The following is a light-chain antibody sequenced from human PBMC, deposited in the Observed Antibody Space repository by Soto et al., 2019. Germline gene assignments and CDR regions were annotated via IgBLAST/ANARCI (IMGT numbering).Light chain of an antibody. V-gene: IGLV2-14*01. J-gene: IGLJ1*01. CDR1: SSDVGNYNY. Sequence: QSVLTQPASVSGSPGQSITISCTGTSSDVGNYNYVSWYQHHPGKAPKLMIYEVSNRPSGVSHRFSGSKSGNTASLTISGLQAEDESDYYCSSYTSSSTYVFGTGTKVTVL. CDR3: SSYTSSSTYV. CDR2: EVS.